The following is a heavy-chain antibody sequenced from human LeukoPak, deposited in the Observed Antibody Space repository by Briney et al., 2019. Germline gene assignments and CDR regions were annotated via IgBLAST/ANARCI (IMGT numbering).Heavy chain of an antibody. D-gene: IGHD6-19*01. CDR1: EFTFSNYW. CDR2: IYSDGSST. Sequence: PGGSLRLSCAASEFTFSNYWMHWVRQGPGKGLVWVSRIYSDGSSTSYADSVKGRFTISRDNAKNTLYLQMNSLSAAESAVYYRARVGSSDWYYFDYWGQGNLVTVSS. V-gene: IGHV3-74*01. CDR3: ARVGSSDWYYFDY. J-gene: IGHJ4*02.